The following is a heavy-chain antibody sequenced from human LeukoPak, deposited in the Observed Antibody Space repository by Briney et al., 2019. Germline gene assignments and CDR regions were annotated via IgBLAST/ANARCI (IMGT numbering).Heavy chain of an antibody. CDR1: GFTFSSYG. CDR2: IRYDGSNK. V-gene: IGHV3-30*02. J-gene: IGHJ4*02. CDR3: ARSRDYYDSSGQFDY. Sequence: GGSLRLSCAASGFTFSSYGMHWVRQAPGKGLEWVAFIRYDGSNKYYADSVKGRFTISRDNSKNTLYLQMNSLRAEDTAVYYCARSRDYYDSSGQFDYWGQGTLVTVSS. D-gene: IGHD3-22*01.